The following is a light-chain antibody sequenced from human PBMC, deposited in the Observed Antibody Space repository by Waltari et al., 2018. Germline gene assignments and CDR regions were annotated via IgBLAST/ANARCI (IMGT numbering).Light chain of an antibody. V-gene: IGKV3-20*01. CDR2: GAS. CDR1: QSVSNF. Sequence: DIVLTQSPATLSLSPGERATLSCRASQSVSNFLAWYQQKPGQAPRLLIYGASSRATGIPDRFSGSGSGTDFTLTISRLEPEDFAVYYCQQWITFGQGTKVEIK. J-gene: IGKJ1*01. CDR3: QQWIT.